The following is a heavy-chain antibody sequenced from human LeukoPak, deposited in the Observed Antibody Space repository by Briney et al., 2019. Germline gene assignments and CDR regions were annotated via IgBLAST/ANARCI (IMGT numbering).Heavy chain of an antibody. CDR1: GFTFSSYS. CDR3: ARGDSSGWYVPYYFDY. J-gene: IGHJ4*02. D-gene: IGHD6-19*01. CDR2: ISSSSSYI. V-gene: IGHV3-21*01. Sequence: GGSLRLSCAASGFTFSSYSMNWVRQAPGKGLEWVSSISSSSSYIYYADSVKGRFTISRDNAKNSLYLQMNSLRAEDTAVYYCARGDSSGWYVPYYFDYWGQGTLVTASS.